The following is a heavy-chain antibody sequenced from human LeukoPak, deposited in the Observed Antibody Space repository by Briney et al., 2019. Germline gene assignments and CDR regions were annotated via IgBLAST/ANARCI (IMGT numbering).Heavy chain of an antibody. CDR1: GGSISSGDYY. D-gene: IGHD4-17*01. CDR3: AVTYGDYPFDY. Sequence: SETLSLTCTVSGGSISSGDYYWSWLRQPPGKGLEWIGYIYYSGSTYYNPSLKSRVTISVDTSKNQFSLKLSSVTAADTAVYYCAVTYGDYPFDYWGQGTLVTVSS. V-gene: IGHV4-30-4*01. CDR2: IYYSGST. J-gene: IGHJ4*02.